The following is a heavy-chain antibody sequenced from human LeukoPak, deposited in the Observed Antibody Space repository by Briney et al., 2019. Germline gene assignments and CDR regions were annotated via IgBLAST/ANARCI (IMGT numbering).Heavy chain of an antibody. J-gene: IGHJ3*02. CDR3: ARDLPSGKTFDI. CDR1: GYTLTELS. CDR2: IIPIFGTA. D-gene: IGHD5/OR15-5a*01. V-gene: IGHV1-69*13. Sequence: ASVKVSCKVSGYTLTELSMHWVRQAPGQGLEWMGGIIPIFGTANYAQKFQGRVTITADESTSTAYMELSSLRSEDTAVYYCARDLPSGKTFDIWGQGTMVTVSS.